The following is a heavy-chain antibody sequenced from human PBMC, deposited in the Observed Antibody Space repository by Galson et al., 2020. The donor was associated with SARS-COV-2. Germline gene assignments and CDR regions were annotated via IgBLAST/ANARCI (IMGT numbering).Heavy chain of an antibody. D-gene: IGHD1-1*01. CDR2: TYYRSKWYN. V-gene: IGHV6-1*01. J-gene: IGHJ4*02. CDR3: ARNCGTGTTGCDY. Sequence: SQTLSLTRVISGDRVSSNIAAWNWTRQSPSRGLEWLGRTYYRSKWYNGYAESVRSRIIINPDTSKNQFYLQLNSVTPEDTAVYYCARNCGTGTTGCDYWGQGTLVTVSS. CDR1: GDRVSSNIAA.